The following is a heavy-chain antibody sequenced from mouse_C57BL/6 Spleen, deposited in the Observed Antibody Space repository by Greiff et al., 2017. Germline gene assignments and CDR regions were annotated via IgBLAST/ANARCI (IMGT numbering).Heavy chain of an antibody. CDR2: ISGGGGNT. CDR3: ARFLYYDYDWYFDV. V-gene: IGHV5-9*01. D-gene: IGHD2-4*01. CDR1: GFTFSSYT. J-gene: IGHJ1*03. Sequence: DVKLVESGGGLVKPGGSLKLSCAASGFTFSSYTMSWVRQTPEKRLEWVATISGGGGNTYYPDSVKGRFTISRDHAKNTLYLQMSSLRSEDTALYYCARFLYYDYDWYFDVWGTGTTVTVSS.